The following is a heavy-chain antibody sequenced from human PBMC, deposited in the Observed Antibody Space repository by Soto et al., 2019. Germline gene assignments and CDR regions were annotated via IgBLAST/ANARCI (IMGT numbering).Heavy chain of an antibody. D-gene: IGHD3-10*01. CDR1: GGTFSSYA. V-gene: IGHV1-69*13. CDR2: IIPIFGTA. CDR3: AVATMVRGVMSRTLYYYYGMDV. J-gene: IGHJ6*02. Sequence: SVKVSCKASGGTFSSYAISWVRQAPGQGLEWMGGIIPIFGTANYAQKFQGRVTITADESTSTAYMELSSLRSKDTAVYYCAVATMVRGVMSRTLYYYYGMDVWGQGTTVTVSS.